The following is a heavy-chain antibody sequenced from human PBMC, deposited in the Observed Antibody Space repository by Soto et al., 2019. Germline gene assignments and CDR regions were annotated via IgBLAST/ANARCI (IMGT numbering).Heavy chain of an antibody. CDR3: ARSRNTPFDY. CDR1: GFTFRSYA. CDR2: ISDSDGST. D-gene: IGHD5-18*01. Sequence: VQLLESGGGLVQPGGSLRLSCAASGFTFRSYAMSWVRQAPGKGLEWVSGISDSDGSTYYADSVKGRFTISRDDSKYTLYLQMNSLRAEDTGVFYCARSRNTPFDYWGQGTLVTVSS. V-gene: IGHV3-23*01. J-gene: IGHJ4*02.